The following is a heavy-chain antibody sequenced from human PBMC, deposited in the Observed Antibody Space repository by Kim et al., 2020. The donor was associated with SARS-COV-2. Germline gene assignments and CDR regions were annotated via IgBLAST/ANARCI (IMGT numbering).Heavy chain of an antibody. D-gene: IGHD6-13*01. CDR3: ARGGGENSSSWYEEN. Sequence: SETLSLTCAVSGGSISSSNWWSWVRQPPGKGLEWIGEIYHSGSTNYNPSLKSRVTISVDKSKNQFSLKLSSVTAADTAVYYCARGGGENSSSWYEENWGQGTLVTVSS. CDR1: GGSISSSNW. J-gene: IGHJ4*02. CDR2: IYHSGST. V-gene: IGHV4-4*02.